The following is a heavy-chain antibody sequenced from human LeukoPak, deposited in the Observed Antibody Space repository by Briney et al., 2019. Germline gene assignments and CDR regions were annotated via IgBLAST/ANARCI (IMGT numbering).Heavy chain of an antibody. V-gene: IGHV4-59*08. Sequence: SETLSLTCTVSGDSIGTYYWSWIRQPPGKGLEWIGYISYSGSTNYNPSLKSRVTISVDTSKNQFSLKLSSVTAADTAVYYCARYTGGYYAYWGQGTLVTVSS. J-gene: IGHJ4*02. CDR3: ARYTGGYYAY. D-gene: IGHD3-3*01. CDR1: GDSIGTYY. CDR2: ISYSGST.